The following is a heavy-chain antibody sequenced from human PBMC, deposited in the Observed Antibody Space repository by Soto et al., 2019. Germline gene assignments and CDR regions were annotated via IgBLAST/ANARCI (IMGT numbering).Heavy chain of an antibody. V-gene: IGHV4-31*03. D-gene: IGHD3-22*01. CDR2: IYYSGST. J-gene: IGHJ4*02. CDR3: ARDNDGYYFDRSRFSFDY. CDR1: GGSISSGGYY. Sequence: PSETLSLTCTVSGGSISSGGYYWSWIRQHPGKGLEWIGYIYYSGSTYYNPSLKSRVTISVDTSKNQFSLKLSSVTAADTAVYYCARDNDGYYFDRSRFSFDYWGQGTLVTVSS.